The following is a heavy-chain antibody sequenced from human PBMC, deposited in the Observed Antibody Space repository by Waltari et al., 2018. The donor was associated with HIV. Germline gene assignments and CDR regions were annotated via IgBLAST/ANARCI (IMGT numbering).Heavy chain of an antibody. D-gene: IGHD6-19*01. Sequence: EVQLVESGGGLVQPGRSLRLSCAASGFTFDDYAMHWVRQAPGKGLEWVSVSSWNSGSIGYADSVKGRFTISRDNAKNSLYLQMNSLRAEDTALYYCAKDLAPYGSHGWSLDYWGQGTLVTVSS. CDR1: GFTFDDYA. V-gene: IGHV3-9*01. CDR3: AKDLAPYGSHGWSLDY. J-gene: IGHJ4*02. CDR2: SSWNSGSI.